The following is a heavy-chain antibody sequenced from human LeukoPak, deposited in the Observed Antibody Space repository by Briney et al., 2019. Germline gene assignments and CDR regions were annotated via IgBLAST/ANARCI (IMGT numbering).Heavy chain of an antibody. CDR2: ISSAGST. CDR1: GFTVSSNY. V-gene: IGHV3-53*01. CDR3: AKAFAPYYYGSGSSDY. J-gene: IGHJ4*02. D-gene: IGHD3-10*01. Sequence: GSLRLSCVVSGFTVSSNYMSWVRQAPGKGLEWVSVISSAGSTYYADSVKGRFAISRDDSKNTLYLQMNSLRAEDTAVYYCAKAFAPYYYGSGSSDYWGQGTLVTVSS.